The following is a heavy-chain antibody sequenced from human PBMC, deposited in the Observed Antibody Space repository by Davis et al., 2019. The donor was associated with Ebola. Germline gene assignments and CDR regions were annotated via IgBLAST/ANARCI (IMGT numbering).Heavy chain of an antibody. CDR3: ARSSYQPDY. D-gene: IGHD2-2*01. Sequence: GASLKISCAASGFTFSSYWMHWVRQAPGEGLVWVSRINPDGSFTDYADSVKGRFSISRDSTSNTLYLQMNGLRAEDTAVYYCARSSYQPDYWGQGTLVTVSS. J-gene: IGHJ4*02. CDR2: INPDGSFT. CDR1: GFTFSSYW. V-gene: IGHV3-74*01.